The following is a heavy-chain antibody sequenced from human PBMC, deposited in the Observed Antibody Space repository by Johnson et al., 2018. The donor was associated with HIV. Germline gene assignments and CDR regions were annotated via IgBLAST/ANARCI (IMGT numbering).Heavy chain of an antibody. CDR3: ARQKNSQGRWLQFDAFDI. D-gene: IGHD5-24*01. J-gene: IGHJ3*02. V-gene: IGHV3-30*04. Sequence: QVQLVESGGGVVQPGRSLRLSCAASGFTFSSYAMHWVRQAPGKGLEWVAVISYHGSNTYYADSMRGRFTISRDNSKNTLYLQMNSLRAEDTAVYYCARQKNSQGRWLQFDAFDIWGQGTMVTVSS. CDR1: GFTFSSYA. CDR2: ISYHGSNT.